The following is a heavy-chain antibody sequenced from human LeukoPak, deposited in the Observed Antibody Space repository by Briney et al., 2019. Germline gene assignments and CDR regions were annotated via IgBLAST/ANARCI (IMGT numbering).Heavy chain of an antibody. Sequence: ASVKVSCKASGGTSSSYAISWVRQAPGQGLEWMGGIIPIFGTANYAQKFQGRVTITTDESTSTAYMELSSLRSEDTAVYYCASYYYDSSGYYSIDYWGQGTLVTVSS. D-gene: IGHD3-22*01. CDR3: ASYYYDSSGYYSIDY. J-gene: IGHJ4*02. V-gene: IGHV1-69*05. CDR1: GGTSSSYA. CDR2: IIPIFGTA.